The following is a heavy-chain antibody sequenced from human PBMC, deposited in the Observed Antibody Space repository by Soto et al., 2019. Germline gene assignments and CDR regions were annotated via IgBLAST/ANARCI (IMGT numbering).Heavy chain of an antibody. J-gene: IGHJ3*01. Sequence: PGGSLRLSCVASGFTFRDYYMTWIRQAPGKGLEWVSYISSSGYTIYYADSVEGRFTISRDNAKNSLFLQMNSLRAEGTAVYYCARGSVIDAFDVWGHGTMVTVSS. CDR2: ISSSGYTI. CDR1: GFTFRDYY. V-gene: IGHV3-11*01. CDR3: ARGSVIDAFDV.